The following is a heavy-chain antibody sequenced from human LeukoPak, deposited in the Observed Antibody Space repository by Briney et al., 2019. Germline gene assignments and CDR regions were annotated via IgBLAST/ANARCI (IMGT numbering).Heavy chain of an antibody. D-gene: IGHD3-9*01. CDR3: ARANYDILTGYYHYGMDV. J-gene: IGHJ6*02. CDR2: ISAYNGNT. Sequence: GASVKVSCKASGCTFTSYGISWVRQAPGQGLEWMGWISAYNGNTNYAQKLQGRVTMTTDTSTSTAYMELRSLRSDDTAVYYCARANYDILTGYYHYGMDVWGQGTTVTVSS. V-gene: IGHV1-18*01. CDR1: GCTFTSYG.